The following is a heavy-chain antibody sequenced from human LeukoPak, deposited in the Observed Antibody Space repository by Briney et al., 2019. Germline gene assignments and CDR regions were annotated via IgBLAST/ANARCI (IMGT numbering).Heavy chain of an antibody. CDR3: ANVLLWFGELPDY. J-gene: IGHJ4*02. Sequence: GGSLRLSCAASGFTFSSYAMSWVRQAPGKGLEWVSGISGSGGSTNYADSVKGRFTISRDNSKNTLYLQMNSLRAEDTAVYYCANVLLWFGELPDYWGQGTLVTVSS. V-gene: IGHV3-23*01. D-gene: IGHD3-10*01. CDR1: GFTFSSYA. CDR2: ISGSGGST.